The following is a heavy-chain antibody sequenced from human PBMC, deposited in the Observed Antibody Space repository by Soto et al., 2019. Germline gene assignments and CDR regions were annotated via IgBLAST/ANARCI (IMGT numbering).Heavy chain of an antibody. D-gene: IGHD5-18*01. J-gene: IGHJ4*02. CDR3: ARALGYSYGHLPIDY. CDR1: GGSFSGYY. V-gene: IGHV4-34*01. Sequence: SETKSLTCAVYGGSFSGYYLSWIRQHPGKGLEWIGEINHSGSTNYNPSLKSRVTISVDTSKNQFSLKLNSVTAADTAVYYCARALGYSYGHLPIDYWGQGILVTVSS. CDR2: INHSGST.